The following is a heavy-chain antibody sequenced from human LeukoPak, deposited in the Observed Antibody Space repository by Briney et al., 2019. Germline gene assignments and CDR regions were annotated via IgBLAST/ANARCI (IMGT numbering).Heavy chain of an antibody. J-gene: IGHJ5*02. CDR1: GFTFDDYA. Sequence: PGGSLRLSCAASGFTFDDYAMHWVRQAPGKGLEWVSGISWNSGSIGYADSVKGRFTISRDNAKNSLYLQMNSLRAEDTALYYCAKGVDYYGSGSYFGDWFDPWGQGTLVTVSS. CDR3: AKGVDYYGSGSYFGDWFDP. D-gene: IGHD3-10*01. CDR2: ISWNSGSI. V-gene: IGHV3-9*01.